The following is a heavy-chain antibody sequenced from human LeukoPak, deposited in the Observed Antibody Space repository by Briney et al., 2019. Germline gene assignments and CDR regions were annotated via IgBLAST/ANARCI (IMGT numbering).Heavy chain of an antibody. CDR2: VHLNGGGT. CDR1: GHIFTVDS. J-gene: IGHJ3*01. CDR3: ATAQRCSGGTCYAWTDAFHV. V-gene: IGHV1-2*02. Sequence: GASVKVSCTASGHIFTVDSIHWVRQAPGQGLEWLGWVHLNGGGTYRAQKFEGRVTMTKGSSISTASMGLSGLTSDDTAVYYCATAQRCSGGTCYAWTDAFHVWGQGTMVIVSS. D-gene: IGHD2-15*01.